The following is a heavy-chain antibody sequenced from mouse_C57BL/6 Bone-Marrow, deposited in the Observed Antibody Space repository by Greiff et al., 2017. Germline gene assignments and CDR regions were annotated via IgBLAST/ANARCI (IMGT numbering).Heavy chain of an antibody. V-gene: IGHV1-69*01. J-gene: IGHJ2*01. Sequence: VQLQQPGAELVMPGASVKLSCKASGYTFTSYWMHWVKQRPGQGLAWIGELDPSDSYTNYNQKLKGKSTLTVDKSSSTAYMLLSSLTSEDSAVYYCARGGRVRPPFDYWGQGTTLPVSS. D-gene: IGHD2-14*01. CDR1: GYTFTSYW. CDR3: ARGGRVRPPFDY. CDR2: LDPSDSYT.